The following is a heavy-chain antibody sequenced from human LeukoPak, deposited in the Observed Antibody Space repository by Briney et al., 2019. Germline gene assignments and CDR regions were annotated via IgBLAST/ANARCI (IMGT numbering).Heavy chain of an antibody. CDR1: GFTFSSYS. V-gene: IGHV3-21*01. CDR3: ARDLDGGSALYYFDY. Sequence: GGSLRLSCAASGFTFSSYSMNWVRQAPGKGLEWVSSISSSSSYIYYADSVKGRFTISRDNAKNSLYLQMNSLRAEDTAVYYCARDLDGGSALYYFDYWGQGTLVTVSS. J-gene: IGHJ4*02. D-gene: IGHD3/OR15-3a*01. CDR2: ISSSSSYI.